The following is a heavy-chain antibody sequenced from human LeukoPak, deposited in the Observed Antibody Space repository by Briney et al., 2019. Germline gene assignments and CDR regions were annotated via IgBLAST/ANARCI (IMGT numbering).Heavy chain of an antibody. CDR1: GFTFSNYG. V-gene: IGHV3-33*01. CDR3: AREDGGMDV. CDR2: IWYDGNNQ. Sequence: GGSLRLSCAASGFTFSNYGMPWVRQAPGKGLEWVAVIWYDGNNQYYADSVKGRFSISRDNSKNTLYLQMNSLRAEDTAVYSCAREDGGMDVWGQGTTVTVSS. J-gene: IGHJ6*02.